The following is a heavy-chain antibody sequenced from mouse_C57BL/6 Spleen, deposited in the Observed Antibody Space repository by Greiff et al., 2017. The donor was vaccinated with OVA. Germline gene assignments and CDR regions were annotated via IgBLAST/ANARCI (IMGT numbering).Heavy chain of an antibody. V-gene: IGHV1-47*01. CDR1: GYTFTTYP. J-gene: IGHJ1*03. CDR3: ARGIYYDYDRYFDV. CDR2: FHPYNDDT. Sequence: VKLMESGAELVKPGASVKMSCKASGYTFTTYPIEWMKQNHGKSLEWIGNFHPYNDDTKYNEKFKGKATLTVEKSSSTVYLELSRLTSDDSAVYYCARGIYYDYDRYFDVWGTGTTVTVSS. D-gene: IGHD2-4*01.